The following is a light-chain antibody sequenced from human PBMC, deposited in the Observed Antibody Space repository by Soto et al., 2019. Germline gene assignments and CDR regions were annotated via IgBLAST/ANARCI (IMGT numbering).Light chain of an antibody. Sequence: QSVLTQPASVSGSPGQSITISCTGTSSDVGNYNLVSWYQQHPGKVPKLMIYQDTKWPSGVSNRFSGSKSGNTASLTISGLQAEDEADYYCCSYAGGRTVVFGGGTKVTVL. J-gene: IGLJ2*01. CDR2: QDT. CDR3: CSYAGGRTVV. V-gene: IGLV2-23*01. CDR1: SSDVGNYNL.